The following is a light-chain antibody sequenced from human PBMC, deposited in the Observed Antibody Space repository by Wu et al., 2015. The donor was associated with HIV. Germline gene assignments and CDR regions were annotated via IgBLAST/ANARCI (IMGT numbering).Light chain of an antibody. CDR1: QSVSSNY. V-gene: IGKV3-20*01. CDR2: GAS. CDR3: QQYVSSPT. Sequence: EIVLTQSPGTLSLSPGERATLSCRASQSVSSNYLAWYQQKPGQSPRLLIYGASSRATGIPDRFSGSGSGPDFTLIISRLEPEDFAVYYCQQYVSSPTFGQGTRLEIK. J-gene: IGKJ5*01.